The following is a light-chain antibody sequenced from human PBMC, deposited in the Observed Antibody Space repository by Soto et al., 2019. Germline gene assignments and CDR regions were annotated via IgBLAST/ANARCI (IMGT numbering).Light chain of an antibody. CDR3: CSYAGNFLKV. V-gene: IGLV2-11*01. CDR2: DVS. Sequence: QSVLTQPRSVSGSPGQSVTISCTGTSSDVGGYNYVPWYQQYPDKAPKLMISDVSKRPSGVPDRFSGSKSGNTASLTISGLQAEDEADYYCCSYAGNFLKVFGTGTKVTVL. CDR1: SSDVGGYNY. J-gene: IGLJ1*01.